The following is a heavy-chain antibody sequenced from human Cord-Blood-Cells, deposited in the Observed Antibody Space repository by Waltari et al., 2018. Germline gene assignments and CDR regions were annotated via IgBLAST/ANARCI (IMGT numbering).Heavy chain of an antibody. J-gene: IGHJ4*02. D-gene: IGHD3-22*01. CDR2: IYYSGST. CDR1: GGSISSSSYD. CDR3: ARHSYHYDSSGYYFDY. V-gene: IGHV4-39*01. Sequence: QLQLQESGPGLVKPSETLSLTCTVSGGSISSSSYDWGWIRQPPGKGLEWIGSIYYSGSTYYNPSLKSRVTISVDTSKNQFSLKLSSVTAADTAVYYCARHSYHYDSSGYYFDYWGQGTLVTVSS.